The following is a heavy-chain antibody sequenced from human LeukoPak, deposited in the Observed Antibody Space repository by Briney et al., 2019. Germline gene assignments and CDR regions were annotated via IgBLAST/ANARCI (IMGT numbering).Heavy chain of an antibody. Sequence: SETLSLTCTVSGGSISSYYWSWIRQPPGKGLEWIGYIYYSGSTNYNPSLKSRVTISVDTSKNQFSLKLSSVTAADTAVYYCARRKIKPYYFDYWGQGTLVTVSS. CDR3: ARRKIKPYYFDY. J-gene: IGHJ4*02. V-gene: IGHV4-59*12. D-gene: IGHD1-14*01. CDR2: IYYSGST. CDR1: GGSISSYY.